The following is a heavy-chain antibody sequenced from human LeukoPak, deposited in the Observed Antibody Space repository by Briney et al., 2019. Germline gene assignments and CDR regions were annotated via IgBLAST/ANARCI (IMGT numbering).Heavy chain of an antibody. Sequence: GGSLRLSCAASGFAFSNAWMSWVRQAPGKGLEWVGRINPDGSVTAYADSVKGRFTISRDNAKNTFYLQMNSLRAEDTAVYYCKTLVPAGWGQGTLVTVSS. J-gene: IGHJ4*02. V-gene: IGHV3-74*01. CDR1: GFAFSNAW. CDR2: INPDGSVT. D-gene: IGHD2-2*01. CDR3: KTLVPAG.